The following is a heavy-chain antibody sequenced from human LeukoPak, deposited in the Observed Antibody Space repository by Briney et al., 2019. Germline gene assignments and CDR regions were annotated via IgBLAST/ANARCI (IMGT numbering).Heavy chain of an antibody. CDR3: ARDVDY. J-gene: IGHJ4*02. Sequence: SETLSLTCTVSGASISTGSSYWGWIRQPPGKGLEWIGSIYHSGSTYYNPSLKSRVTISVDTSKNQFSLKLSSVTAADTAVYYCARDVDYWGQGTLVTVSS. V-gene: IGHV4-39*07. CDR2: IYHSGST. CDR1: GASISTGSSY.